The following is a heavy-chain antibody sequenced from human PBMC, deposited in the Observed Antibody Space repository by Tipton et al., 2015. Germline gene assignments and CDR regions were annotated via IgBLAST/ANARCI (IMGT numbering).Heavy chain of an antibody. CDR1: GASISDYY. CDR2: IYSTGTT. J-gene: IGHJ5*02. D-gene: IGHD7-27*01. V-gene: IGHV4-4*08. Sequence: TLSLTCTVSGASISDYYWSWIRQSPGKGPEYIGFIYSTGTTNSNPSLRSRVTISVDTARTHFSLKVNSVTAADTAVYYCVAARVPTRPHELGVWYDPWGPGTLVTVSS. CDR3: VAARVPTRPHELGVWYDP.